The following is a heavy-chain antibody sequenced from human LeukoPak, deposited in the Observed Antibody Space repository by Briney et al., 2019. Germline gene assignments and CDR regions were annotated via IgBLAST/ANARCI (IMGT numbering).Heavy chain of an antibody. CDR1: GFTFSNSA. CDR2: ISGNGGIT. CDR3: AKKSPYGGADY. Sequence: GGSLRLSCAASGFTFSNSAMSWVRQAPGKGLEWVSAISGNGGITYYADSVKGQFTISRDNSKNTLYLQMNTLRADDTAVYYCAKKSPYGGADYWGQGTLVTVSS. V-gene: IGHV3-23*01. J-gene: IGHJ4*02. D-gene: IGHD4-23*01.